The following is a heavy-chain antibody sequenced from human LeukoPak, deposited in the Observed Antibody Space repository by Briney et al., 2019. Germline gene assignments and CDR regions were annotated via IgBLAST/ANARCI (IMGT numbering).Heavy chain of an antibody. CDR2: IYYSGST. CDR3: ARGDGISDAFDI. Sequence: SETLSLTCTVSGGSISSYYWSWIRQPPGKGLEWIGYIYYSGSTNYNPSLKSRVTISVDTSKNQFSLKLSSVTAADTAVYYCARGDGISDAFDIWGQGTMVTVSS. J-gene: IGHJ3*02. CDR1: GGSISSYY. D-gene: IGHD3-3*02. V-gene: IGHV4-59*12.